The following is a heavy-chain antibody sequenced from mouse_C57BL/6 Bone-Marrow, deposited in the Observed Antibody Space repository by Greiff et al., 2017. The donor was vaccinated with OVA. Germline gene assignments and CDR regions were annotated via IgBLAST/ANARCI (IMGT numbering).Heavy chain of an antibody. D-gene: IGHD1-2*01. Sequence: QVQLQQPGAELVKPGASVKLSCKASGYTFTSYWMHWVKQRPGRCLEWIGRIDPNSGGTKYNEKFKSKATLTVDKPSSTAYMQLSSLTSEDSAVYYCARLGYYGPWYFDVWGTGTTVTVSS. CDR1: GYTFTSYW. CDR2: IDPNSGGT. J-gene: IGHJ1*03. CDR3: ARLGYYGPWYFDV. V-gene: IGHV1-72*01.